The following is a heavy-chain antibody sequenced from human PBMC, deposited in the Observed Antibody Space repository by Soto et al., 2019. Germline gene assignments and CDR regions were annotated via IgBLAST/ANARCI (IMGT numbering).Heavy chain of an antibody. V-gene: IGHV3-21*01. Sequence: GGSLRLSCAASGFTFSSYSMNWVRQAPGKGLEWVSSISSSSSYIYYADSVKGRFTISRDNAKNSLYLQMNSLRAEDTAVYYCAIFTRRDGYNYVRAFDIWGQGTMVTVSS. CDR1: GFTFSSYS. CDR2: ISSSSSYI. J-gene: IGHJ3*02. CDR3: AIFTRRDGYNYVRAFDI. D-gene: IGHD5-12*01.